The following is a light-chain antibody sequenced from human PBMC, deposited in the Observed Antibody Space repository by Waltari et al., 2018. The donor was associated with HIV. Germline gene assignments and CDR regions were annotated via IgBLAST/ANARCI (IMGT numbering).Light chain of an antibody. CDR2: DIN. V-gene: IGLV1-44*01. CDR1: GSTVGRTA. CDR3: AAWDDSLNGRV. J-gene: IGLJ3*02. Sequence: QSVLTQPPSVSATPGQRVTISCSGSGSTVGRTAVAWYQQLPGPAPKLVIYDINQRPSGVPARFSGSTSGTSASLAISGLQSEDEADYYCAAWDDSLNGRVFGGGTKLTVL.